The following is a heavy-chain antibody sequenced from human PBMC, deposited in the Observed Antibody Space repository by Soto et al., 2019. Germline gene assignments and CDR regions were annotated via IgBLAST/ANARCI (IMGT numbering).Heavy chain of an antibody. CDR3: ARYLSGYDEDYSYYAMDV. V-gene: IGHV5-51*01. Sequence: GESLKISCKGSGYSFTSYWIGWVRQMPGKGLEWMGIIYPGDSDTRYSPSFQGQVTISADKSISTAYLQWSSLKASDTAMYYCARYLSGYDEDYSYYAMDVWGQGTTVTVS. CDR1: GYSFTSYW. J-gene: IGHJ6*02. CDR2: IYPGDSDT. D-gene: IGHD5-12*01.